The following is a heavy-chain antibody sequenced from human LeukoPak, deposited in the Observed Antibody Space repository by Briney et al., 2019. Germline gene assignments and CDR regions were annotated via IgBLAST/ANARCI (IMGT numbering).Heavy chain of an antibody. Sequence: VASVKVSCKASGYTFTSYGISWVRQAPGQGLEWMGWISTYNGNTNYAQKLQGRVTMTTETSTSTAYMELRSLRSDDTAVYYCARDDSGSPDYWGQGTLVTVSS. J-gene: IGHJ4*02. CDR2: ISTYNGNT. CDR3: ARDDSGSPDY. V-gene: IGHV1-18*01. D-gene: IGHD1-26*01. CDR1: GYTFTSYG.